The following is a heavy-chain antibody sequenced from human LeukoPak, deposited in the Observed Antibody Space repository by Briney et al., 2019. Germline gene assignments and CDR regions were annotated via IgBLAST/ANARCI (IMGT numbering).Heavy chain of an antibody. CDR2: IYYSGST. Sequence: PSQTMSLTCTVAGGSISSYYWSWIRQPPGKGLGWIWYIYYSGSTNYNPSLKSRVTISVDTSMNQFSLKLSSVTAADTAVYYCASDPDRPYFFDFWCRGTVVTVSS. CDR1: GGSISSYY. D-gene: IGHD1-14*01. CDR3: ASDPDRPYFFDF. V-gene: IGHV4-59*01. J-gene: IGHJ4*02.